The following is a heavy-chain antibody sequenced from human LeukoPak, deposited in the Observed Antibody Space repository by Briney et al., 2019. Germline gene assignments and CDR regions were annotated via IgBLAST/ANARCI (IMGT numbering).Heavy chain of an antibody. Sequence: GGSLRLSCAASGFTFSSYSMNWVRQAPGKGLEWVSSISSSSSYIYYAVSVKGRFTISRDNAKNSLYLQMNSLRAEDTAVYYCAREINGYGMDVWGQGTTVTVSS. CDR3: AREINGYGMDV. CDR2: ISSSSSYI. CDR1: GFTFSSYS. V-gene: IGHV3-21*01. J-gene: IGHJ6*02. D-gene: IGHD5-24*01.